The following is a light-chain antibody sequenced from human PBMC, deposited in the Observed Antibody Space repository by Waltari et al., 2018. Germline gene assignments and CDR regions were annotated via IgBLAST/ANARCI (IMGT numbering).Light chain of an antibody. J-gene: IGLJ2*01. CDR1: SSDVGGYNY. Sequence: QSALTQPRSVSGSPGQSVTISCTGTSSDVGGYNYVPWYQQHPGKPPKLMIYEVTKRPSGVPDRFSGSKSGNTASLTISGLQAEDEADYYCCSYAGSYTLVFGGGTKLTVL. V-gene: IGLV2-11*01. CDR2: EVT. CDR3: CSYAGSYTLV.